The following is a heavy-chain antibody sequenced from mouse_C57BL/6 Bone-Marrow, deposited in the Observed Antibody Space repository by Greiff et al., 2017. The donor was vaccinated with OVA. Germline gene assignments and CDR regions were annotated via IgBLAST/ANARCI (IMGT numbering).Heavy chain of an antibody. Sequence: EVKVVESVAELVRPGASVKLSCTASGFNIKNTYMHWVKQRPEQGLEWIGRIDPANGNTKYAPKFQGKATITADTSSNTAYLQLSSLTSEDTAIYYCARRGVLGYYGYDDVFAYWGQGTLVTVSA. J-gene: IGHJ3*01. CDR1: GFNIKNTY. D-gene: IGHD2-2*01. CDR2: IDPANGNT. CDR3: ARRGVLGYYGYDDVFAY. V-gene: IGHV14-3*01.